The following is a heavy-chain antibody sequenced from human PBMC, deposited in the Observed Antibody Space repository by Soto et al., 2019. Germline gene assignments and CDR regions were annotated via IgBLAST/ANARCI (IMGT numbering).Heavy chain of an antibody. CDR2: ISSSGSTI. Sequence: GSLRLSCXASGFTFSTYEMNWVRQAPGKGLEWVSYISSSGSTIYYADSVKGRFTISRDNAKNSLYLQMNSLRAEDTAVYFCAREAESGTDWFDPWGQGSLVTVSS. V-gene: IGHV3-48*03. CDR1: GFTFSTYE. D-gene: IGHD6-13*01. CDR3: AREAESGTDWFDP. J-gene: IGHJ5*02.